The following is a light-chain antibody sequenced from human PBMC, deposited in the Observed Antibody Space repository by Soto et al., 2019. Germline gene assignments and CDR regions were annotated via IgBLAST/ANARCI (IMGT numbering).Light chain of an antibody. CDR2: AAS. J-gene: IGKJ1*01. CDR3: QQSYSTPT. Sequence: DIQMTQSPSSLSASVGDRVTITCRASQGITNYLAWYQQKPGKVPKLLIYAASTLRPGVPSRFSGSGSGTDFTLTLTSLQPEDVATYYCQQSYSTPTFGQGTKVDIK. CDR1: QGITNY. V-gene: IGKV1-27*01.